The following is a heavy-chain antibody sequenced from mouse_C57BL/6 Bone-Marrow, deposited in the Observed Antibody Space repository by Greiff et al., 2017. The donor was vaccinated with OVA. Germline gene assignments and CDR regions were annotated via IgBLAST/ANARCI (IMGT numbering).Heavy chain of an antibody. CDR2: IRNKANGYTT. Sequence: EVMLVESGGGLVQPGGSLSLSCAASGFTFTDYYMSWVRQPPGKALEWLGFIRNKANGYTTEYSASVKGRFTISRDNYQSILYLQMNALRAEDSATYYCARYIGTVVASYWYFDVWGTGTTVTVSS. J-gene: IGHJ1*03. V-gene: IGHV7-3*01. D-gene: IGHD1-1*01. CDR1: GFTFTDYY. CDR3: ARYIGTVVASYWYFDV.